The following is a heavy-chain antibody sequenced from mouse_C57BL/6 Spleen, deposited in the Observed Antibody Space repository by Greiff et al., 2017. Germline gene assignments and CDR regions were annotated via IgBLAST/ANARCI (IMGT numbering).Heavy chain of an antibody. CDR3: ARDGIYYGSTLDY. J-gene: IGHJ2*01. CDR1: GYAFSSYW. Sequence: QVQLQQSGAELVKPGASVKISCKASGYAFSSYWMNWVKQRPGKGLEWIGQIYPGDGDTNYNGKFKGKATLTADKSSSTAYMQLSSLTSEDSAVYFCARDGIYYGSTLDYWGQGTTLTVSS. V-gene: IGHV1-80*01. CDR2: IYPGDGDT. D-gene: IGHD1-1*01.